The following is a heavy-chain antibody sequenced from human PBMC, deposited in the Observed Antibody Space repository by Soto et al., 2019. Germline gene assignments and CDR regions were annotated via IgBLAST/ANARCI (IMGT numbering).Heavy chain of an antibody. Sequence: GASVKVSCKASGYTFTSYGISWVRQAPGQGLEWMGWISAYNGNTNYAQKLQGRVTMTTDTSTSTAYVELRGLRSDDTAVYYCARMSSDILPERSYYSYSMAVWGKGPTVTVSS. CDR1: GYTFTSYG. V-gene: IGHV1-18*01. CDR3: ARMSSDILPERSYYSYSMAV. J-gene: IGHJ6*03. D-gene: IGHD3-9*01. CDR2: ISAYNGNT.